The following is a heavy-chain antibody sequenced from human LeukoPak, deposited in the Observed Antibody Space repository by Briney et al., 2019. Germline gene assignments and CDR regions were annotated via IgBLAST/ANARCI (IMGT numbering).Heavy chain of an antibody. CDR2: ISGSGGST. V-gene: IGHV3-23*01. D-gene: IGHD3-10*01. CDR3: AKRIYGSGSYYVPFDY. J-gene: IGHJ4*02. CDR1: GFTFSSYA. Sequence: GGSLRLSCAASGFTFSSYAMSWVRQTPGKGLEWVSAISGSGGSTYYADSVKGRFTISRDNSKNTLFLQMNSLRAEDTAPYYCAKRIYGSGSYYVPFDYWGQGTLVTVSS.